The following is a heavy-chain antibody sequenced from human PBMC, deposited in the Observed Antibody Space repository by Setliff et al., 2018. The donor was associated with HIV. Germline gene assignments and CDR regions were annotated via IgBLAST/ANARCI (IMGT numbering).Heavy chain of an antibody. D-gene: IGHD6-13*01. Sequence: PSQTLSLTCAISGDSVSSSSTTWNWIRQSPSRGLEWLGRTYYRSKWYNDSAISVKGRMTINSDTSKNYFSLQLNSVTPDDTAVYYCARGHSSLLSDAFDIWGPGTMVTVSS. J-gene: IGHJ3*02. CDR3: ARGHSSLLSDAFDI. CDR2: TYYRSKWYN. CDR1: GDSVSSSSTT. V-gene: IGHV6-1*01.